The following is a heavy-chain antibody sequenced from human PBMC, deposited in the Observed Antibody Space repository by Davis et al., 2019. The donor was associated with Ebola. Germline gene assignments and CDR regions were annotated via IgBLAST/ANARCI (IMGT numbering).Heavy chain of an antibody. CDR2: IYYSGST. CDR1: GGSISSYY. V-gene: IGHV4-59*01. Sequence: SETLSLTCTVSGGSISSYYWSWIRQPPGKGLEWIGYIYYSGSTNYNPSLKSRVTISVDTSKNQFSLKLSSVTAADTAVYYCARAIAVAGTWVIAWFDPWGQGTLVTVSS. J-gene: IGHJ5*02. CDR3: ARAIAVAGTWVIAWFDP. D-gene: IGHD6-19*01.